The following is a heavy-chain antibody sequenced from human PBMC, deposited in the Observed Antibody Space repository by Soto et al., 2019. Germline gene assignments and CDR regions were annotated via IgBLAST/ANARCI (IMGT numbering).Heavy chain of an antibody. Sequence: QVQLQQWGAGLLKPSETLSLTCAVYGGSFSGYYWSWIRQPPGKGLEWIGEINHSGSTNYNPSLKSRVTISVDTSKNQFSLKLSSVTAADMAVYYCARYSSGWYGLDYWGQGTLVTVSS. CDR2: INHSGST. J-gene: IGHJ4*02. V-gene: IGHV4-34*01. CDR3: ARYSSGWYGLDY. D-gene: IGHD6-19*01. CDR1: GGSFSGYY.